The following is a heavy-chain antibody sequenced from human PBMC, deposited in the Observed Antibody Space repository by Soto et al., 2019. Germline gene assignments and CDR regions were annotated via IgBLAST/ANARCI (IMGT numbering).Heavy chain of an antibody. J-gene: IGHJ4*02. CDR1: GFTFSSYA. D-gene: IGHD3-22*01. CDR3: ARDRVYYYDSSGYLDY. CDR2: ISYDGSNK. Sequence: PGGSLRLSCAASGFTFSSYAMHWVRQAPGKGLEWVAVISYDGSNKYYADSVKGRFTISRDNSKNTLYLQMNSLRAEDTALYYCARDRVYYYDSSGYLDYWGQGTLVTVSS. V-gene: IGHV3-30-3*01.